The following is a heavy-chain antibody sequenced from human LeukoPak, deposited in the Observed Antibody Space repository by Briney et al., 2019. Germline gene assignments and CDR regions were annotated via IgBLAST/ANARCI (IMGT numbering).Heavy chain of an antibody. J-gene: IGHJ4*02. CDR3: ASHKTYYYDSSGYYYHDY. CDR1: GFTFSSYA. CDR2: ISGSGGST. Sequence: GGSLRLSCAASGFTFSSYAMSWVRQAPGKGLEWVSAISGSGGSTYYADSVKGRFTISRDNSKNTLYPQMNSLRAEDTAVYYCASHKTYYYDSSGYYYHDYWGQGTLVTVSS. V-gene: IGHV3-23*01. D-gene: IGHD3-22*01.